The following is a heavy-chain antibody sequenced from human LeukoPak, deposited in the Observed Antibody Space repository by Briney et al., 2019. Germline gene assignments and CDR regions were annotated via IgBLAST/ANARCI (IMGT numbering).Heavy chain of an antibody. V-gene: IGHV1-3*01. D-gene: IGHD6-19*01. J-gene: IGHJ5*02. CDR3: ARDRSGPAGSIAVARWFDP. Sequence: GALVKVSCKASGYTFTSYAMHWVRQAPGQRLEWMGWINAGNGNTKYSQKFQGRVTITRDTSASTAYMELSSLRSEDTAVYYCARDRSGPAGSIAVARWFDPWGQGTLVTVSS. CDR2: INAGNGNT. CDR1: GYTFTSYA.